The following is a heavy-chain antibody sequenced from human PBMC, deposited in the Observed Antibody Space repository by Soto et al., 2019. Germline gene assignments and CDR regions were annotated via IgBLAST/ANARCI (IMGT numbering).Heavy chain of an antibody. CDR1: GFTFDDYA. D-gene: IGHD3-22*01. CDR2: ISWNSGSI. J-gene: IGHJ5*02. Sequence: EVQLVESGGGLVQPGRSLRLSCAASGFTFDDYAMHWVRQAPGKGLEWVSGISWNSGSIGYADSVKGRFTISRDNAKNSLYLQMNSLRAEDTALYYCAKDMGTYDSSGYGFDPWGQGTLVPVSS. V-gene: IGHV3-9*01. CDR3: AKDMGTYDSSGYGFDP.